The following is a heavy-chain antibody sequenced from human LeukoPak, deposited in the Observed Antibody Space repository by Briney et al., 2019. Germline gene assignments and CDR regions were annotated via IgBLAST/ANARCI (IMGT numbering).Heavy chain of an antibody. D-gene: IGHD3-16*01. CDR3: ARLKGEASVTERFDY. Sequence: PSETLSLTCTVSGGSISSYYWSWIRQPPGKGLELIGNIHYSGTTSYNPSLKSRVTISVDTSKNRFSLKLSSVTAADTAVYYCARLKGEASVTERFDYWGQGTLVTVSS. J-gene: IGHJ4*02. CDR2: IHYSGTT. V-gene: IGHV4-59*08. CDR1: GGSISSYY.